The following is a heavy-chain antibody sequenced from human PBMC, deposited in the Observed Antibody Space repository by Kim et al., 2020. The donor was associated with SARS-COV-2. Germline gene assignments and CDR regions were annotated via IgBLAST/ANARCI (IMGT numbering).Heavy chain of an antibody. Sequence: GGSLRLSCAASGFTFSSYAMNWVRQAPGKGLEWVSGISGSGGSTCNADSVKGRFTISRDNSKNTLYLQMNSLRAEDTAVYYCARNKGLEYWGQGTLVTVS. CDR3: ARNKGLEY. J-gene: IGHJ4*02. V-gene: IGHV3-23*01. CDR1: GFTFSSYA. CDR2: ISGSGGST.